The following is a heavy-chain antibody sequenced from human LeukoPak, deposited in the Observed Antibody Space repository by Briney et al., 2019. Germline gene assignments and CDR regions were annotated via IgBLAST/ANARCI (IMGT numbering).Heavy chain of an antibody. CDR3: ARRGSSWYVGFDY. D-gene: IGHD6-13*01. Sequence: SETLSLTCTVSGGSISSYYWSWIRQPPGRGLEWIGYIYYSGSTNYNPSLKSRVTITVDTSKNQFSLKLSSVTAADTAVYYCARRGSSWYVGFDYWGQGTLVTVSS. V-gene: IGHV4-59*08. CDR1: GGSISSYY. CDR2: IYYSGST. J-gene: IGHJ4*02.